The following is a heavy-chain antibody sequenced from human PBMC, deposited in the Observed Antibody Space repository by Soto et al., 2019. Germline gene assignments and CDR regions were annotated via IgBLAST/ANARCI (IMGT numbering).Heavy chain of an antibody. CDR1: ADSISSYY. J-gene: IGHJ4*02. CDR2: IYPGGST. V-gene: IGHV4-4*07. D-gene: IGHD3-3*01. Sequence: SETLSLTCIVSADSISSYYWSWIRQPAGKGLEWIGRIYPGGSTDYIPSLKSRISLSIDTSKKQFSLRLSSVTAADTAVYYCSSGSFGVVSEYWGQGILVTVPQ. CDR3: SSGSFGVVSEY.